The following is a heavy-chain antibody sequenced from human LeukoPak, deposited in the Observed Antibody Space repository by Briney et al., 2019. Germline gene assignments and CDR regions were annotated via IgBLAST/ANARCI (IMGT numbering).Heavy chain of an antibody. D-gene: IGHD3-16*01. CDR2: ITGSGGST. Sequence: PTGGSLRLSCTASGFTFSSHAMTWVRQAPGKGLEWGSSITGSGGSTFYAASVKGRFTTSRDNSKNTLYLQMNNLRAEDTAVYYCAKLGISDGIDYWGQGTLVTVSS. V-gene: IGHV3-23*01. J-gene: IGHJ4*02. CDR1: GFTFSSHA. CDR3: AKLGISDGIDY.